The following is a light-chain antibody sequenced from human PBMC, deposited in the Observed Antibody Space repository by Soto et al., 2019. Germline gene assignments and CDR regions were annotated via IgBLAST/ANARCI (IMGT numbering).Light chain of an antibody. V-gene: IGKV3-11*01. CDR3: HLPGT. CDR1: QSVGSY. CDR2: DAS. J-gene: IGKJ1*01. Sequence: EIVLTQSPATLSLSPGERATLSCRASQSVGSYLAWYQQKPGQAPRLLIYDASNRATDIPARFSGSGSGTDFTLTISILVPKDCAANYCHLPGTVVQGTKVDIK.